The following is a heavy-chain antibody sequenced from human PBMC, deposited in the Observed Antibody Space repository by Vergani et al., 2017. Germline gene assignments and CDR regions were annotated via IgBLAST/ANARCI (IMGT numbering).Heavy chain of an antibody. CDR3: ARVNTETNGHLYYYYYMDV. J-gene: IGHJ6*03. CDR1: GGSFTSYH. D-gene: IGHD4-11*01. V-gene: IGHV4-34*01. CDR2: IDHTGRP. Sequence: QVQLQQWGGGLLKPSETLSLTCVVHGGSFTSYHWTWIRQSPGEGLEWVGDIDHTGRPDYNPSLKSRLTMSVDKSRNQFSRTLNSVTATDTAIYFCARVNTETNGHLYYYYYMDVWGQGTAVTVS.